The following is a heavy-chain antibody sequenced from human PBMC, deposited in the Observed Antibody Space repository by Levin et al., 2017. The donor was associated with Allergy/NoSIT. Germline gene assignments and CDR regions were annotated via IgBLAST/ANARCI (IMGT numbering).Heavy chain of an antibody. CDR3: GKDKPYSTGWYMYFDY. J-gene: IGHJ4*02. D-gene: IGHD6-19*01. V-gene: IGHV3-23*01. CDR1: GFTFSDYA. CDR2: ISGSTGST. Sequence: PSETLSLTCAASGFTFSDYAMTWVRQAPGKGLEWVSTISGSTGSTYYADSVKGRFTISRDNSKKTPFLQMSILRAEAAAVYYAGKDKPYSTGWYMYFDYWGQGTLVTVSS.